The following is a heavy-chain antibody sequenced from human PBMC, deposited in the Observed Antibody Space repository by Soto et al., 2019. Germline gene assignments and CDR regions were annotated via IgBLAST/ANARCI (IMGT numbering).Heavy chain of an antibody. CDR3: VTIDFSSTYYDH. D-gene: IGHD6-13*01. CDR2: ISYRGST. Sequence: SETLSLTCTVSGASISNSAYYWGWIRQPPGKGLEWIGTISYRGSTFYKPSLKSQVTISVDTIKNQFSLKLDSVTVADTAVYYCVTIDFSSTYYDHWGQGTLVTVSS. CDR1: GASISNSAYY. V-gene: IGHV4-39*01. J-gene: IGHJ4*02.